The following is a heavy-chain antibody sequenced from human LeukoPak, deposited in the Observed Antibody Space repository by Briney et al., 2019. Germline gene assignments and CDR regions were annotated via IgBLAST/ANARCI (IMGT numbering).Heavy chain of an antibody. V-gene: IGHV3-7*01. CDR1: GFSFSSYW. CDR2: INQDGSEK. D-gene: IGHD3-10*01. CDR3: SRRLCASGSYWSAPCNGMDV. J-gene: IGHJ6*02. Sequence: PGGSLRLSCAASGFSFSSYWMSWVRQAPGKGLEWVAHINQDGSEKYYVDSVKGRFTISRDNAKNSPYLQMNSLRAEDTAVYYCSRRLCASGSYWSAPCNGMDVWGQGTTVTVSS.